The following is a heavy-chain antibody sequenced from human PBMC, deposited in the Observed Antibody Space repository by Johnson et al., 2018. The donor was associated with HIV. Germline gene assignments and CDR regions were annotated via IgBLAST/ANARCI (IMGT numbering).Heavy chain of an antibody. D-gene: IGHD2/OR15-2a*01. CDR1: GFTFITYA. J-gene: IGHJ3*02. Sequence: QVQLVESGGGVVQPGRSLRLSCAASGFTFITYAMNWVRQAPGKGLQWVALISYDGSNKYYADSVKGRFTISRDNSKNTLYLQMNSLRAEDTAVYYCARGGLLHAFDIWCQGTMVTVSS. CDR2: ISYDGSNK. CDR3: ARGGLLHAFDI. V-gene: IGHV3-30-3*01.